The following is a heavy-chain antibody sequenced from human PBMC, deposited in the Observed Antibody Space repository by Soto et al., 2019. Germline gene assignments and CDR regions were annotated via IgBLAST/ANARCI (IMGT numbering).Heavy chain of an antibody. CDR2: INHRGST. V-gene: IGHV4-34*01. Sequence: SETLSLTCAVYGGSFSGYYWSWIRQPPGKGLAWIGEINHRGSTNYNPSLKSRVTISVDTSKNQFSLKLSSVTAADTAVYYCARGLLASIAARRGRSFDYWGQGTLVTVSS. D-gene: IGHD6-6*01. J-gene: IGHJ4*02. CDR1: GGSFSGYY. CDR3: ARGLLASIAARRGRSFDY.